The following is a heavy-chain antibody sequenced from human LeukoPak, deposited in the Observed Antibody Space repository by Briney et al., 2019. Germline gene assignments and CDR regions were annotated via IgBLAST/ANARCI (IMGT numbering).Heavy chain of an antibody. V-gene: IGHV4-34*01. J-gene: IGHJ4*02. D-gene: IGHD3-22*01. CDR3: ARLRAYYYDTDY. CDR2: INHSGST. CDR1: GGSFSGYY. Sequence: SETLSLTCAVYGGSFSGYYWSWIRQPPGKGLEWIGEINHSGSTNYNPSLKSRVTISVDTSKNQLSLKLSSVTAADTAVYYCARLRAYYYDTDYWGQGTLVTVSS.